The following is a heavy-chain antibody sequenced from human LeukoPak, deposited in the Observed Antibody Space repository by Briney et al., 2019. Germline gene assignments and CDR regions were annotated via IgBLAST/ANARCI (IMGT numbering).Heavy chain of an antibody. CDR2: ISWNSGSI. D-gene: IGHD5-18*01. V-gene: IGHV3-9*03. CDR3: AKDFTAMASYYFDY. J-gene: IGHJ4*02. CDR1: GFTFDDYA. Sequence: PGRSLRLSCAASGFTFDDYAMHWVRQAPRKGLEWVSGISWNSGSIGYADSVKGRFTISRDNAKNSLYLQMNSLRAEDMALYYCAKDFTAMASYYFDYWGQGTLVTVSS.